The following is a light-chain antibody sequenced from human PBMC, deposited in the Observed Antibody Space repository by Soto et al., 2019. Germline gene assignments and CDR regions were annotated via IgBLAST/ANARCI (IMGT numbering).Light chain of an antibody. J-gene: IGLJ1*01. CDR2: XXX. V-gene: IGLV2-8*01. CDR1: SSDVGGYNY. CDR3: SSYAGNNNDV. Sequence: QSALTQPPSASGSPGQSVTISCTGTSSDVGGYNYVSWYQQHPGKAPKLMIYXXXXRXXXXXDXXXGSKSGNTASLTVSGLQAEDXADYYCSSYAGNNNDVFGTGTKLTVL.